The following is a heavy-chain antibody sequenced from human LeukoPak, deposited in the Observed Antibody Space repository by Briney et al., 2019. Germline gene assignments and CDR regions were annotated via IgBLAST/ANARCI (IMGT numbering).Heavy chain of an antibody. Sequence: GGSLRLSCAASGFTFSSYAMSWVRQAPGKGLEWVSAISGSGGSTYYTDSVKGRFTISRDNSKNTLYLQMNSLRAEDTAVYYCAKHSGYSYLYYFDYWGQGTLVTVSS. V-gene: IGHV3-23*01. CDR1: GFTFSSYA. CDR3: AKHSGYSYLYYFDY. J-gene: IGHJ4*02. CDR2: ISGSGGST. D-gene: IGHD5-18*01.